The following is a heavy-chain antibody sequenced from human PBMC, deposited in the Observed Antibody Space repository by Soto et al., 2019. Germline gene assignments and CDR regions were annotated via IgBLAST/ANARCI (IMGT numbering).Heavy chain of an antibody. CDR1: GDTFSSYA. Sequence: QVQLVQSGAEVKKPGSSVKVSCKASGDTFSSYAISWVRQAPGQGLEWRGGIIPIFGTANYAQKFQGRITTIADDYTSTAYMVLSSLRSQDAAVYYCARESRYCGGGSCYFLRGIDYWGQGTLVTVSS. CDR2: IIPIFGTA. V-gene: IGHV1-69*12. CDR3: ARESRYCGGGSCYFLRGIDY. D-gene: IGHD2-15*01. J-gene: IGHJ4*02.